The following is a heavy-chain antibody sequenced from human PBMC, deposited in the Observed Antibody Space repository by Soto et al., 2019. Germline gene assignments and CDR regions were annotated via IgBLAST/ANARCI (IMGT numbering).Heavy chain of an antibody. Sequence: QVQLVQSGAEVKKPGSSVKVSCKASGGTFSSDAISWVRQAPGQGLEWMGGIIPSFGTANYAQKFQGRVTITADESTGTAYMELSSLRSEDTPVYYCADVVGLYCGGDCRAHYFDYWGQGTLVTVSS. CDR3: ADVVGLYCGGDCRAHYFDY. V-gene: IGHV1-69*01. D-gene: IGHD2-21*02. J-gene: IGHJ4*02. CDR1: GGTFSSDA. CDR2: IIPSFGTA.